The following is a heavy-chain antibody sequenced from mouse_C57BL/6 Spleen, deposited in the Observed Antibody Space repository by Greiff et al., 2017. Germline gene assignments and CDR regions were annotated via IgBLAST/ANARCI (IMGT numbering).Heavy chain of an antibody. CDR2: IDPSDSYT. CDR1: GYTFTSYW. D-gene: IGHD1-1*01. CDR3: ARTTVVHFDV. J-gene: IGHJ1*03. Sequence: VQLQQPGAELVKPGASVKLSCKASGYTFTSYWMQWVKQRPGQGLEWIGEIDPSDSYTNYNQKFKGKATLTVDTSSSTAYMQLGSLTSEDSAVYYCARTTVVHFDVWGTGTTVTVSS. V-gene: IGHV1-50*01.